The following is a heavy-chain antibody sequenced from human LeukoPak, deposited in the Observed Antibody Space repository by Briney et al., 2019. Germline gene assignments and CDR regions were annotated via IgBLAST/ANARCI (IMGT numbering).Heavy chain of an antibody. V-gene: IGHV1-69*01. CDR2: IIPIFGTA. Sequence: SVKVSFKASGGTFSSYAISWVRQAPGQGLEWMGGIIPIFGTANYAQKFQGRVTITADESTSTAYMELSSLRSEDTAVYYCASPTASPAHFYYYGMDVWGQGTTVTVSS. CDR3: ASPTASPAHFYYYGMDV. D-gene: IGHD3-3*02. CDR1: GGTFSSYA. J-gene: IGHJ6*02.